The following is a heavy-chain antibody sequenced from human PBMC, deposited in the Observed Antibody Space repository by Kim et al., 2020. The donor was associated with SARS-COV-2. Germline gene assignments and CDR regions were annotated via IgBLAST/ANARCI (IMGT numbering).Heavy chain of an antibody. D-gene: IGHD6-13*01. CDR1: GFTFSSYG. J-gene: IGHJ5*02. V-gene: IGHV3-33*05. Sequence: GGSLRLSCAASGFTFSSYGMHWVRQAPGKGLEWVAVISYDGSNKYYADSVKGRFTISRDNSKNTLYLQMNSLRAEDTAVYYCARDGGSAAAGLFTWFDPWGQGTLVTVSS. CDR3: ARDGGSAAAGLFTWFDP. CDR2: ISYDGSNK.